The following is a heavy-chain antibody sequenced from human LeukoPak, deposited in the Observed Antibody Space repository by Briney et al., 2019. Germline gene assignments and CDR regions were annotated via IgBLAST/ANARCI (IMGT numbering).Heavy chain of an antibody. J-gene: IGHJ4*02. CDR1: GFTXSSYG. CDR3: ARDTDGLDY. Sequence: SLXLSXAASGFTXSSYGMHWIRQAPGKGLEWVAVIWYDGSNKYYADSVKGRFTISRDNSKNTLYLQMNSLRAEDTAVYYCARDTDGLDYWGQGALVTVSS. V-gene: IGHV3-33*01. CDR2: IWYDGSNK. D-gene: IGHD2-8*02.